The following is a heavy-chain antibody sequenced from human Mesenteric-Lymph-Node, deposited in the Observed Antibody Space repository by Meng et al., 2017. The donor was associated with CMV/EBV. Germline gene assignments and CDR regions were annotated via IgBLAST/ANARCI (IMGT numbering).Heavy chain of an antibody. J-gene: IGHJ5*02. CDR1: GFTFSSFT. D-gene: IGHD2/OR15-2a*01. CDR2: ISYDGSNK. Sequence: GESLKISCAASGFTFSSFTMHWVRQAPGKGLEWVALISYDGSNKYYADSVKGRFTISRDNSKNTLYLQMNSLRAEDTAVYYCARNQEILTARRPFWSDTWGQGTLVTVSS. CDR3: ARNQEILTARRPFWSDT. V-gene: IGHV3-30-3*01.